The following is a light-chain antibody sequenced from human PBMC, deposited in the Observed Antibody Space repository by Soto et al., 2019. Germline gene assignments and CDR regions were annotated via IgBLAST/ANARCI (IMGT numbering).Light chain of an antibody. CDR3: SLYTSTSTFV. Sequence: SALTQPPSVSGSPGQSVTISCTGTSSDVGSYNRVSWYQQSPGTAPKLMIYEVSNRPSGVSDRFSGSKSGNTASLTISGLQAEDEADYYCSLYTSTSTFVFGTGTKLTVL. J-gene: IGLJ1*01. CDR1: SSDVGSYNR. V-gene: IGLV2-18*01. CDR2: EVS.